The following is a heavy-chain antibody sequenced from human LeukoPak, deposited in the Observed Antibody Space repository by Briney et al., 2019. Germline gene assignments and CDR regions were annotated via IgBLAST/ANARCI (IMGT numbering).Heavy chain of an antibody. Sequence: AAVKVSCKGSGYTFTSYGISWVRQAPGQGLEWMGWISAYNGNTNYAQRLQGRVTMTTDTSTSTAYMELRSLRSDDTAVYYCARDLDYGGNSGDAFDIWGQGTMVTVSS. CDR1: GYTFTSYG. CDR3: ARDLDYGGNSGDAFDI. CDR2: ISAYNGNT. D-gene: IGHD4-23*01. J-gene: IGHJ3*02. V-gene: IGHV1-18*01.